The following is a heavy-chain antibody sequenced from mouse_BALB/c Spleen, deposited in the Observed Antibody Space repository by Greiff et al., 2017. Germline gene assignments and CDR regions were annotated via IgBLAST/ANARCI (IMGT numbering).Heavy chain of an antibody. CDR1: GFSLTSYG. V-gene: IGHV2-9*02. D-gene: IGHD1-1*01. CDR3: ARDRDGSWNAMDY. J-gene: IGHJ4*01. CDR2: IWAGGST. Sequence: VKLVESGPGLVAPSQSLSITCTVSGFSLTSYGVHWVRQPPGKGLEWLGVIWAGGSTNYNSALMSRLSISKDNSKSQVFLKMNSLQTDDTAMYYCARDRDGSWNAMDYWGQGTSVTVSS.